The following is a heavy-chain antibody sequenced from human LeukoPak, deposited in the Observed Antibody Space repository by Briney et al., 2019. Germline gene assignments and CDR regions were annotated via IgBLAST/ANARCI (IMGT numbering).Heavy chain of an antibody. CDR2: IYYSGST. Sequence: SETLSLTCTVSGYSISSGYYWGWIRQPPGKGLEWIGSIYYSGSTYYNPSLKSRVTISVDTSKNQFSLKLSSVTAADTAVYYCARETTVTLDYWGQGTLVTVSS. J-gene: IGHJ4*02. CDR3: ARETTVTLDY. D-gene: IGHD4-17*01. CDR1: GYSISSGYY. V-gene: IGHV4-38-2*02.